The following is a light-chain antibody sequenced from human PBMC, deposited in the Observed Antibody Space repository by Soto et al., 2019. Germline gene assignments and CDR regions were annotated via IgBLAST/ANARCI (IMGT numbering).Light chain of an antibody. V-gene: IGLV2-11*01. J-gene: IGLJ1*01. CDR3: CSYAGSYTYV. Sequence: QSVLTQPRSVSGSPGQSVTISFTGTSSDVGGYNYVSWYQQHPGKAPKLMIYDVSKRPSGVPDRFSGSKSGNTASLTISGLQAEDEAGYYCCSYAGSYTYVFGTGTKVTVL. CDR2: DVS. CDR1: SSDVGGYNY.